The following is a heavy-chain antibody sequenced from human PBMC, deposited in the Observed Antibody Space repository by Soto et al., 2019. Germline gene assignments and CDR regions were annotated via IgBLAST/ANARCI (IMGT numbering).Heavy chain of an antibody. J-gene: IGHJ3*02. Sequence: ASVKVSCKASGYTFTGYYMHWVRQAPGQGLEWMGWINPNSGGTNYAQKFQGRVTMTRDTSISTAYMELSRLRSDDTAVYYCARDYDFWSGHAAFDIWGQGTMVTVS. D-gene: IGHD3-3*01. CDR1: GYTFTGYY. CDR3: ARDYDFWSGHAAFDI. V-gene: IGHV1-2*02. CDR2: INPNSGGT.